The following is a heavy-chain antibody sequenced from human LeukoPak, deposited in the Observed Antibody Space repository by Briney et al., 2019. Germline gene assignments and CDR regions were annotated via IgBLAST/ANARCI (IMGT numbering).Heavy chain of an antibody. CDR1: GFTFSSYS. CDR2: ISSSSSTI. V-gene: IGHV3-48*04. D-gene: IGHD2-21*02. CDR3: ARVVYCGGDCYSGGDY. Sequence: PGGSLRLSCAASGFTFSSYSMNWVRQAPGKGLEWVSYISSSSSTIYYADSEKGRFTISRDNAKNSLYLQMNSLRAEDTAVYYCARVVYCGGDCYSGGDYWGQGTLVTVSS. J-gene: IGHJ4*02.